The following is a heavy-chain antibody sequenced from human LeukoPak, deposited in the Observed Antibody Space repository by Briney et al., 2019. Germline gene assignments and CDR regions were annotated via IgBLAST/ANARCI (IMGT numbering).Heavy chain of an antibody. V-gene: IGHV3-23*01. D-gene: IGHD3-16*01. CDR2: ISGSGGNT. J-gene: IGHJ4*02. CDR1: GFTFSNHA. CDR3: AKRDYYDYVWGSYFY. Sequence: PGGSLRLSCAPSGFTFSNHAMSWVRQAPGKGLEWVSAISGSGGNTYYADSVKGRFTISRDNSKNTLYLQMNSLRAEDTAVYYCAKRDYYDYVWGSYFYWGQGTLVTVSS.